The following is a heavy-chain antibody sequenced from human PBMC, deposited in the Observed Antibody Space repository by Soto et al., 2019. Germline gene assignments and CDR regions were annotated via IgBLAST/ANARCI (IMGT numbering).Heavy chain of an antibody. V-gene: IGHV1-69*13. CDR3: ARALGIVVVTYGPGPFDY. J-gene: IGHJ4*02. CDR1: GGTFSSYA. CDR2: IIPIFGTA. D-gene: IGHD3-22*01. Sequence: SVKVSCKASGGTFSSYAISWVRQAPGQGLEWMGGIIPIFGTANYAQKFQGRVTITADESTSTAYMELSSLRSDDTAVYYCARALGIVVVTYGPGPFDYWGQGTLVTV.